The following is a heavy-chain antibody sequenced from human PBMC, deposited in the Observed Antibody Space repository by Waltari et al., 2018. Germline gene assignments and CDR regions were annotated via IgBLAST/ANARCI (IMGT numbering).Heavy chain of an antibody. V-gene: IGHV4-39*01. CDR2: IYYGGST. CDR3: ARSLGDPDYFDY. CDR1: GGSIISSNYY. D-gene: IGHD2-21*02. J-gene: IGHJ4*02. Sequence: QLQLQESGPGLVKPSETLSLTCTVSGGSIISSNYYWGWIRQAPGKGLEWIGSIYYGGSTYYNPSLKSRVTISVDRSKNQFSLKLSSVTAADTAFYYCARSLGDPDYFDYWGQGTLVTVSS.